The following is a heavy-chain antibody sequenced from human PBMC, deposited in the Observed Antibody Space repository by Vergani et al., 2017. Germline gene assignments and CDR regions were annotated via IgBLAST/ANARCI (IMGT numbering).Heavy chain of an antibody. D-gene: IGHD3-22*01. Sequence: QVQLVQSGAEVKKPGSSVKVSCKASGGTFSSYAISWVRQAPGQGLEWMGGIIPIFGTANYAQKFQGRVTITADESTRTAYMELSSLRSEDTAVYYCARPSPDYYDSSGYNYYYYGMDVWGQGTTVTVSS. J-gene: IGHJ6*02. V-gene: IGHV1-69*01. CDR1: GGTFSSYA. CDR2: IIPIFGTA. CDR3: ARPSPDYYDSSGYNYYYYGMDV.